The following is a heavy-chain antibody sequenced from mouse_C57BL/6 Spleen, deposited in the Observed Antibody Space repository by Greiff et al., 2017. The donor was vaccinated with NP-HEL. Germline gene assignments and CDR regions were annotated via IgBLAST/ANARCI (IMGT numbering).Heavy chain of an antibody. CDR3: ARFPLLPRYFDY. J-gene: IGHJ2*01. CDR2: IHPNSGST. V-gene: IGHV1-64*01. D-gene: IGHD1-1*01. CDR1: GYTFTSYW. Sequence: QVQLQQSGAELVKPGASVKLSCKASGYTFTSYWMHWVKQRPGQGLEWIGMIHPNSGSTNYNEKFKSKATLTVDKSSSTAYMQLSSLTSEDSAVYYCARFPLLPRYFDYWGQGTTLTVSS.